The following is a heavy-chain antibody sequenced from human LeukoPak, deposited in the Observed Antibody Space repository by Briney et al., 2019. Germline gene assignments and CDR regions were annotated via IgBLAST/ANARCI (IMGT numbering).Heavy chain of an antibody. CDR2: IIPILGIA. V-gene: IGHV1-69*04. Sequence: ASVKVSCKASGGTFSSYAISWVRQAPGQGLEWMGRIIPILGIANYAQKFQGRVTITADKSTSTAYMELSSLRSEDTAVYYCARVYCSSTSCLDYWGQGTLVTVSS. D-gene: IGHD2-2*01. CDR3: ARVYCSSTSCLDY. CDR1: GGTFSSYA. J-gene: IGHJ4*02.